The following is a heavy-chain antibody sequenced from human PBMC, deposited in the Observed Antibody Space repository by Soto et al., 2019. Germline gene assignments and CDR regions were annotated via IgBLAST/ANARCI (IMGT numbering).Heavy chain of an antibody. V-gene: IGHV4-34*01. J-gene: IGHJ5*02. CDR1: GGPFSSYY. CDR3: ATHCSSTSCYYTFDP. CDR2: INHYGST. D-gene: IGHD2-2*01. Sequence: QVQLQQWGAGLLKPSETLSLTSAVYGGPFSSYYWSWISQPPGKGLEWIGQINHYGSTDYNPSLKSLVTISVDTSKNHFSLRLSSVTAADTAMYYCATHCSSTSCYYTFDPWGQGTLVTVSS.